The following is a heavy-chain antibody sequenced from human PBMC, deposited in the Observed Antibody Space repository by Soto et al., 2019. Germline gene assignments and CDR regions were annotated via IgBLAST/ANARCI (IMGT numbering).Heavy chain of an antibody. V-gene: IGHV4-39*01. CDR1: GGSISSSSYY. CDR3: ARQELERPDAFDI. D-gene: IGHD1-1*01. CDR2: IYYSGST. J-gene: IGHJ3*02. Sequence: SETLSLTCTVSGGSISSSSYYWGWIRQPPGKGLEWIGSIYYSGSTYYNPSLKSRVTISVDTSKNQFSLKLSSVTAADTAVYYCARQELERPDAFDIWGQGTMVTVSS.